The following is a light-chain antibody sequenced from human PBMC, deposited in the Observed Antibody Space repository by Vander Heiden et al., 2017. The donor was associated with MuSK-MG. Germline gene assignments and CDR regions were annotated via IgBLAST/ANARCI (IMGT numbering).Light chain of an antibody. CDR1: QNIRNY. CDR2: ETS. J-gene: IGKJ4*01. Sequence: DIQLSQSPSSLSASVGARVTISCQANQNIRNYLNWYQQRPGRAPKLLIYETSILQAGVSSRFSGGGSGANFNLTISSLQPEDIATYYCQQYDSLPPFTFGGGTKVEI. V-gene: IGKV1-33*01. CDR3: QQYDSLPPFT.